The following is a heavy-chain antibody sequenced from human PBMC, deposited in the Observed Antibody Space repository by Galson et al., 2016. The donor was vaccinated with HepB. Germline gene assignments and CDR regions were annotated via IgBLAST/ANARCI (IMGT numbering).Heavy chain of an antibody. D-gene: IGHD2-15*01. CDR2: ISAYSGST. V-gene: IGHV1-18*04. CDR1: GYNFGTYG. CDR3: AREKVRGSCSY. J-gene: IGHJ4*02. Sequence: SVKVSCKASGYNFGTYGITWVRQAPGKGLEWVGWISAYSGSTKYAQRFQGRVSLTTDTSANTAYMEVRSLRFDDTAIYFCAREKVRGSCSYWGQGTLVTVSS.